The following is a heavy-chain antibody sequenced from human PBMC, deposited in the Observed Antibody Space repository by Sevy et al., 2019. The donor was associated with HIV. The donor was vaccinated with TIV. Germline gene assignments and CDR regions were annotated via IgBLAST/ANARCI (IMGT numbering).Heavy chain of an antibody. J-gene: IGHJ4*02. V-gene: IGHV3-23*01. D-gene: IGHD3-22*01. Sequence: GGSLRLSCAASGFSFSTYAMTWVRQAPGKGLEWVSAISGSGSNTYNADSVKGRFTISRDNSKNTLYLQMNSLRAEDTAVYYCAKEGPGYNYDSSGYFRSWGQGTLVTVSS. CDR2: ISGSGSNT. CDR3: AKEGPGYNYDSSGYFRS. CDR1: GFSFSTYA.